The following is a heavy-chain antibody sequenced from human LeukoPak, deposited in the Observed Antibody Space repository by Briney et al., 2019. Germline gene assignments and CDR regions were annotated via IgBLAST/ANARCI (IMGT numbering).Heavy chain of an antibody. CDR1: GGSISRSNW. J-gene: IGHJ5*02. CDR3: ARNLRPDYVDYSWFDP. Sequence: TSETLSLTCAVSGGSISRSNWWGWVRQPPGKGLEWIGEIYHSGSTNYNPSLKSRVTISVDTSKNQFSLKLSSVTAADTAVYYCARNLRPDYVDYSWFDPWGQGTLVIVSS. D-gene: IGHD4-17*01. V-gene: IGHV4-4*02. CDR2: IYHSGST.